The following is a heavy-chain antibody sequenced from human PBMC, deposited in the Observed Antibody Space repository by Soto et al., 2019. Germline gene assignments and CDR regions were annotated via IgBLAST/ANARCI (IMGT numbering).Heavy chain of an antibody. Sequence: QVQLVQSGAEVKKPGASVKVSCKASGYSFTNYGIIWVRQAPGQGLEWVGWISAYSGDTMYAQKVQGRATMTTDTSTSTAYMELRSLRSDDTPVYYSTRDQATVKTYFQHWGQGTLVTVSS. D-gene: IGHD4-17*01. CDR2: ISAYSGDT. CDR3: TRDQATVKTYFQH. CDR1: GYSFTNYG. J-gene: IGHJ1*01. V-gene: IGHV1-18*01.